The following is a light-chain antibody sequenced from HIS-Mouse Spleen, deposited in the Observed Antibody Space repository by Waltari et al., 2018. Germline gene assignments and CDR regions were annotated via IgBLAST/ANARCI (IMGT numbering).Light chain of an antibody. CDR3: QVWDSSSDHYV. CDR2: DDS. V-gene: IGLV3-21*02. J-gene: IGLJ1*01. CDR1: NIGSKS. Sequence: SYVLTQPPSVSVAPGQTARITCGGNNIGSKSVHWYQQKPGQAPVLVVYDDSARPSGIPERFSGSNAGNTATLTISRVEAGDEADYYCQVWDSSSDHYVFGTGTKVTVL.